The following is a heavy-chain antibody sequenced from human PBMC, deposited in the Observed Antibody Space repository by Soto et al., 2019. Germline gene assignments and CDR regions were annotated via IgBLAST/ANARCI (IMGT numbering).Heavy chain of an antibody. D-gene: IGHD3-22*01. CDR3: ARASEAGVVVICLDY. CDR1: GFTFSSYG. CDR2: IWYDGSNK. V-gene: IGHV3-33*01. Sequence: QVQLVESGGGVVQPGRSLRLSCAASGFTFSSYGMHWVRQAPGKGLEWVAVIWYDGSNKYYADSVKGRFTISRDNSKNTLYLQMNSLRAEDTAVYYCARASEAGVVVICLDYWGQGTLVTVSS. J-gene: IGHJ4*02.